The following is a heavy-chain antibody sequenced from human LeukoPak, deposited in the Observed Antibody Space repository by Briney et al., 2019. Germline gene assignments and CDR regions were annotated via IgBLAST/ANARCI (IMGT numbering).Heavy chain of an antibody. V-gene: IGHV1-69*13. CDR1: GGTFSSYA. J-gene: IGHJ4*02. D-gene: IGHD5-18*01. CDR2: IIPILGTA. Sequence: ASVKVSCKASGGTFSSYAISWVRQAPGQGLEWMGGIIPILGTANYAQKFQGRVTITADESTSTAYMELSGLRSEDTAVYYCARGQGTAYPGGPFDYWGQGTLVTVSS. CDR3: ARGQGTAYPGGPFDY.